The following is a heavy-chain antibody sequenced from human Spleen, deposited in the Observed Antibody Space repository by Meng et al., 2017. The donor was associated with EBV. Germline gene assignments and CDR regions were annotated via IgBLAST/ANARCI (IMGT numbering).Heavy chain of an antibody. D-gene: IGHD3-22*01. CDR3: ARDYYDSSSYPT. V-gene: IGHV1-18*01. J-gene: IGHJ5*02. CDR2: ISGYNGVT. CDR1: GYTFTNYG. Sequence: QVQLVQSGAEVKKPGASVKVSCKASGYTFTNYGVSWVRQAPGQGLEWMGWISGYNGVTNYAKNFQGRVTMSTDASTSTAYMELRSLRSDDTAVYYCARDYYDSSSYPTWGQGTLVTVSS.